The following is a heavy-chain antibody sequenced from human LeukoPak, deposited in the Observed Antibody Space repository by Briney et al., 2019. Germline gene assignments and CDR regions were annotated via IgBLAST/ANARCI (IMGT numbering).Heavy chain of an antibody. Sequence: PSETLSLTCTVSGGSINMSSYYWGWIRQPPGKGLEWIGSIYYSGSTSYNPSLKSRVTISIDTSKNQFSLRLTSVIAADTAVYYCARGRIPAYSGYDLFDYWGQGTLVTVSS. D-gene: IGHD5-12*01. CDR3: ARGRIPAYSGYDLFDY. CDR2: IYYSGST. CDR1: GGSINMSSYY. V-gene: IGHV4-39*07. J-gene: IGHJ4*02.